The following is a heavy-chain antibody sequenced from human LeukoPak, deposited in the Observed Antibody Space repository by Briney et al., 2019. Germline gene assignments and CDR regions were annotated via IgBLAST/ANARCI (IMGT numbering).Heavy chain of an antibody. J-gene: IGHJ4*02. CDR3: ARSHYGSGRPLDY. V-gene: IGHV4-4*02. D-gene: IGHD3-10*01. CDR2: IYDSNS. CDR1: GASIDGSHW. Sequence: SETLSLTCAVSGASIDGSHWWSWVRQSPGKGLEWIGEIYDSNSVYHPSLKSRVTISVDTSKNQFSLKLSSVTAADTAVYYCARSHYGSGRPLDYWGQGTLVTVSS.